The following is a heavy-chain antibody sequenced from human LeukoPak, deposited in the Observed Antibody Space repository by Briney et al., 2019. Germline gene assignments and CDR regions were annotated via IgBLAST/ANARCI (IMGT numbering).Heavy chain of an antibody. V-gene: IGHV3-7*01. Sequence: GGSLRLSCAASGFTFSSYWMSWVRQAPGKGLEWVANIKQDGSEKYYVDSVKGRFTISRDNAKNSLYLQMNSLRAEDTAVYYCARDQWLRSTPFDYWGQGTLVTVSS. J-gene: IGHJ4*02. CDR1: GFTFSSYW. CDR3: ARDQWLRSTPFDY. D-gene: IGHD5-12*01. CDR2: IKQDGSEK.